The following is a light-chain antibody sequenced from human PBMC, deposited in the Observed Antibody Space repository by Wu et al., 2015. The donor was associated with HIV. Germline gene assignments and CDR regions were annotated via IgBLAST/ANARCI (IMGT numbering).Light chain of an antibody. J-gene: IGKJ2*01. V-gene: IGKV3D-15*03. Sequence: IVLTQSPGTLSLSPGERATLSCRASQSVSTNFLAWYQQKPGQAPRLLIYGASIRATGIPARFSGSGSGTEFTLTISILQSEDFAVYYCQQYNNWPHAFGQGTKLEIK. CDR1: QSVSTN. CDR2: GAS. CDR3: QQYNNWPHA.